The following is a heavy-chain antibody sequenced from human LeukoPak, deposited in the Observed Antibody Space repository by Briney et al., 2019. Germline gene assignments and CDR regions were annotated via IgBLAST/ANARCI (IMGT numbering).Heavy chain of an antibody. CDR2: INHSGST. J-gene: IGHJ4*02. D-gene: IGHD3-22*01. CDR1: GGSFSGYY. Sequence: PSETLSLTCAVYGGSFSGYYWSWIRQPPGKGLEWIGEINHSGSTNYNPSLKSRVTISVDTSKNQFSLKLSSVTAADTAVYYCARRGYYYDSSGYTPFDYWGQGTLVTVSS. CDR3: ARRGYYYDSSGYTPFDY. V-gene: IGHV4-34*01.